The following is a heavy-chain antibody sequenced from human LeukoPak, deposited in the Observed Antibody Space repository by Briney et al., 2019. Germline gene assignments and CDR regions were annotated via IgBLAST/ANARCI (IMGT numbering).Heavy chain of an antibody. CDR1: GFTFSSYV. CDR3: VKDGAYCGGDCYRWLDRHF. V-gene: IGHV3-64*05. J-gene: IGHJ4*02. CDR2: ISSNGGST. D-gene: IGHD2-21*02. Sequence: PGGSLRHSCSASGFTFSSYVMHWVRQAPGKGLEDVSAISSNGGSTYYADSVKGRFTISRDNSKNTLYVQMSSRRGEDTAVYYCVKDGAYCGGDCYRWLDRHFWGQGTLVTVSS.